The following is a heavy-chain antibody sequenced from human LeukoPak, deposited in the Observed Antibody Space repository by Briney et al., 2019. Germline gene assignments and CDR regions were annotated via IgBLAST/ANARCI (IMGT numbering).Heavy chain of an antibody. D-gene: IGHD3-3*01. CDR1: GFTFSRSW. J-gene: IGHJ4*02. Sequence: GGSLRLSCVVSGFTFSRSWMSWVRQAPGKGLEWVANIRQDGSEEYYVDSVKGRFTISRDNAKNSLYLQMNSLRAEDTAVYYCARERSGYYGDYWGQGTLVTVSS. CDR2: IRQDGSEE. V-gene: IGHV3-7*01. CDR3: ARERSGYYGDY.